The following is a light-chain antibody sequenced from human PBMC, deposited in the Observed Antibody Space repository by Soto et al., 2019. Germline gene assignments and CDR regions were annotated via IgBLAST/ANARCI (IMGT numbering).Light chain of an antibody. Sequence: EIVMMQSPATLSVSPGERATLSCRASPRVSGDLAWYQQKPCQAPRLLIYGPSTRATGIPARFSGSGSGTEFTLTISGLQSEDFAIYFCQQYKSWPITFGQGTRLEIK. CDR2: GPS. CDR3: QQYKSWPIT. CDR1: PRVSGD. V-gene: IGKV3-15*01. J-gene: IGKJ5*01.